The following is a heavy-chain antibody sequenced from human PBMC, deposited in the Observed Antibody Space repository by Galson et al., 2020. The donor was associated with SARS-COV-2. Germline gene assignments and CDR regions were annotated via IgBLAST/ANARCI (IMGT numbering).Heavy chain of an antibody. CDR1: RFTFSSYE. D-gene: IGHD5-12*01. Sequence: GGSLRLSCAASRFTFSSYEMNWVRQAPGKGLEWVSYISSSGSTIYYADSVKGRFTISRDNAKNTLYLQMNSLRAKDTAVYYCARAGATRYYFHYWGQGTLVTVSS. J-gene: IGHJ4*02. CDR3: ARAGATRYYFHY. V-gene: IGHV3-48*03. CDR2: ISSSGSTI.